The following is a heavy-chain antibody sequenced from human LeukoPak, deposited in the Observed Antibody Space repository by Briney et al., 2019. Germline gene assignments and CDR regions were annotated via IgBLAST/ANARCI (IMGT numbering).Heavy chain of an antibody. V-gene: IGHV1-69*13. Sequence: GASVKVSCKDVGGSFNSYAIYWVRQAPGQGLEWVGGIIPLLGTASYAQMFQGRLTITADESTSTVYMELSSLRSEDTAIYSCERTSDWGQGTLVAVSS. CDR2: IIPLLGTA. CDR1: GGSFNSYA. J-gene: IGHJ4*02. CDR3: ERTSD. D-gene: IGHD6-6*01.